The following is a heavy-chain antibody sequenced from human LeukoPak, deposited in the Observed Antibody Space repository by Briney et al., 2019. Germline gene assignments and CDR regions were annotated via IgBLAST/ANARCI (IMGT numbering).Heavy chain of an antibody. CDR2: IYSGGST. J-gene: IGHJ6*03. V-gene: IGHV3-53*01. CDR3: VRAPKGRQLLNSMDV. Sequence: GGSLRLSCAASGFTVSSNYMSWIRQAPGKGLEWVSVIYSGGSTYYADSVKGRSTISRHNAKNSLYLQMSSLRAEDTAVYYCVRAPKGRQLLNSMDVWGKGTTVTVSS. D-gene: IGHD1-26*01. CDR1: GFTVSSNY.